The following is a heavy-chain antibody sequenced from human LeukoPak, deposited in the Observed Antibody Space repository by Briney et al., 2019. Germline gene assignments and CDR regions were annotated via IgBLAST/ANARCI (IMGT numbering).Heavy chain of an antibody. V-gene: IGHV4-34*01. J-gene: IGHJ3*02. Sequence: SETLSLTCAVNGGSFSGYYWTWIRQPPGKGLEWIGSIYYSGSTYYNPSLKSRVTISVDTSKNQFSLKLSSVTAADTAVYYCARASPFLRDDAFDIWGQGTMVTVSS. D-gene: IGHD6-6*01. CDR1: GGSFSGYY. CDR3: ARASPFLRDDAFDI. CDR2: IYYSGST.